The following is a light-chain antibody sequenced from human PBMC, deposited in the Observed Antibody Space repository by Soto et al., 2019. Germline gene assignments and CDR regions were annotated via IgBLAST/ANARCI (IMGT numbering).Light chain of an antibody. J-gene: IGKJ4*01. V-gene: IGKV1-5*03. CDR2: RAS. CDR1: ESDNRW. CDR3: QQYNGHPLS. Sequence: DIQMTQSPSTVSASVGDRVTITCRASESDNRWVAWHQQKPGRAPKLLSYRASSLESGVPSRFSGGGSGTEFTLTISSLQSDDVATYSCQQYNGHPLSFGGGAKVEIK.